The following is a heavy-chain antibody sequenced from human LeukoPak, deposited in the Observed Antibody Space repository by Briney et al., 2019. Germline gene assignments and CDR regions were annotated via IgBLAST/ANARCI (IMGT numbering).Heavy chain of an antibody. D-gene: IGHD6-13*01. Sequence: PSETLSLTCTVSGGSISSSSYYWGWIRQPPGKGLEWIGSIYYSGSTYYNPSLKSRVTISVDTSKNQFSLKLSSVTAADTAVYYCARVIAAAGTYYYYMDVWGKGTTVTVSS. V-gene: IGHV4-39*07. CDR1: GGSISSSSYY. CDR2: IYYSGST. J-gene: IGHJ6*03. CDR3: ARVIAAAGTYYYYMDV.